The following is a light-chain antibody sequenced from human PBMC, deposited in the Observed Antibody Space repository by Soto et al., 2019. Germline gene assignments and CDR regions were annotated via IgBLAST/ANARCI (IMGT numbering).Light chain of an antibody. CDR2: GAS. CDR1: QSVSSSY. J-gene: IGKJ4*01. V-gene: IGKV3-20*01. CDR3: QQYGDSPLT. Sequence: EIVLTQSPGTLSLSPGERATLSCRASQSVSSSYLAWYQQKPGQASRLLIYGASSRATGIPDRFSGSGSGTDFTLTISTLEPEDFAVYYCQQYGDSPLTFGGGTKVEIK.